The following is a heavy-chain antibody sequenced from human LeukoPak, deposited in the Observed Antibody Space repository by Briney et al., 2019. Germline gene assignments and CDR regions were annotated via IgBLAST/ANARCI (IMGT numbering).Heavy chain of an antibody. CDR2: IYSGGST. V-gene: IGHV3-66*01. D-gene: IGHD1-7*01. J-gene: IGHJ4*02. CDR1: GFTVSSNY. Sequence: GGSLRLSRAASGFTVSSNYMSWVRQAPGKGLEWVSVIYSGGSTYYADSVKGRFTISRDNSKNTLYLQMNSLRAEDTAVYYCAGELELRSYFDYWGQGTLVTVSS. CDR3: AGELELRSYFDY.